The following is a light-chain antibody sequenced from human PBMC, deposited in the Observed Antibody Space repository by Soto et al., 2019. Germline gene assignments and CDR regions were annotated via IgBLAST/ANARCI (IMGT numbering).Light chain of an antibody. V-gene: IGKV3-11*01. Sequence: EIVFTQSPATLSLSPGERATLSCRASQSVSTSLVWYQHKPGQAPSLLIYDASTRATGVQARFSGSGSGTDFTLTISSLEPEDFAVYYCQQRNIWPLTFGGGTKVEIK. CDR1: QSVSTS. J-gene: IGKJ4*01. CDR3: QQRNIWPLT. CDR2: DAS.